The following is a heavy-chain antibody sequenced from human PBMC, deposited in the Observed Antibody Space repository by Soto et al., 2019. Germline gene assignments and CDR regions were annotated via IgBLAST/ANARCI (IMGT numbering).Heavy chain of an antibody. D-gene: IGHD6-13*01. Sequence: QVQLVQSGAEVKKPGSSVKVSCRASGGTFNNYAVTWVRQAPGQGLEWMGGTIPISGTANYAQKFQGRVRITADESTNTVHMERSSLRSEDTAMYYCASSYGTSWYGDWWGQGTLVTVSS. CDR1: GGTFNNYA. J-gene: IGHJ4*02. CDR2: TIPISGTA. CDR3: ASSYGTSWYGDW. V-gene: IGHV1-69*01.